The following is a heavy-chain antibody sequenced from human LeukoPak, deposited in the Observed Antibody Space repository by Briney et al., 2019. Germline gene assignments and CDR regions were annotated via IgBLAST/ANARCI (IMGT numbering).Heavy chain of an antibody. V-gene: IGHV3-23*01. D-gene: IGHD1-26*01. CDR2: VSGRGSST. J-gene: IGHJ4*02. CDR3: AKVVGAIPYYFDY. Sequence: PGGSLRLSCAASGFTFSNCAMSWVRQAPGKGLEWVSAVSGRGSSTYYADSVKGRFTISRDNSKNTLYLQMNSLRAEDTAVYYCAKVVGAIPYYFDYWGQGTLVTVSS. CDR1: GFTFSNCA.